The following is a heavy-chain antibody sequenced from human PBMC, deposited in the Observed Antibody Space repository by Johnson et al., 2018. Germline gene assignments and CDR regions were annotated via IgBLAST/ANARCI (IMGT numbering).Heavy chain of an antibody. V-gene: IGHV3-23*01. CDR2: ISESGGST. Sequence: VQLQESGGGLVQPGGSLRLSCAASGFTFSSYAMSWVRQAPGKGLEWVSGISESGGSTYYADSVKGRFTISSDNSKNTLYLQMNSLRAEDTAVYYCAKRYYGGNSGAFDIWGLGTMVTVSS. D-gene: IGHD4-23*01. CDR3: AKRYYGGNSGAFDI. J-gene: IGHJ3*02. CDR1: GFTFSSYA.